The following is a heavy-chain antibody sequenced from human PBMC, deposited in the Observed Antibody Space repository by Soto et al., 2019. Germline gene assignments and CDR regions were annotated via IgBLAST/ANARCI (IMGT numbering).Heavy chain of an antibody. D-gene: IGHD3-10*01. CDR2: IYYSGST. J-gene: IGHJ4*02. CDR3: ASPRERSGSYFLDY. CDR1: GGSISSSSYY. V-gene: IGHV4-39*01. Sequence: PSETLSLTCTVSGGSISSSSYYWGWIRQPPGKGLEWIGSIYYSGSTFYNPSLKSRVTISVDTSKNQFSLKLSSVTAADTAVYYCASPRERSGSYFLDYWGQGTLVTVSS.